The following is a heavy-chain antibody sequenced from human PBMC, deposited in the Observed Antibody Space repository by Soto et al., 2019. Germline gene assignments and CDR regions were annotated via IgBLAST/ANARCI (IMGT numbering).Heavy chain of an antibody. CDR2: INHSGST. Sequence: ESLSLTCAVYGGSFSGYYWSWIRQPPGKGLEWIGEINHSGSTNYNPSLKSRVTISVDTSKNQFSLKLSSVTAADTAVYYCARGRNAYYYYYGMDVWGQGTTVTVS. CDR1: GGSFSGYY. V-gene: IGHV4-34*01. CDR3: ARGRNAYYYYYGMDV. J-gene: IGHJ6*02.